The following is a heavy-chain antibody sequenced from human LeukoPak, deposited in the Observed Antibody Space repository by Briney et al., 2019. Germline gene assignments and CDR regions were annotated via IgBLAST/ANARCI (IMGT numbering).Heavy chain of an antibody. CDR1: GGSFSGYY. J-gene: IGHJ4*02. CDR3: ARASYGDYVPPFDY. CDR2: INHSGST. V-gene: IGHV4-34*01. D-gene: IGHD4-17*01. Sequence: PSETLSLTCAVYGGSFSGYYWSWIRQPPGKGLEWIGEINHSGSTNYNPSLKSRVTISVDTSKNQFSLKLSSVTAADTAVYYCARASYGDYVPPFDYWGQGTLVTVSS.